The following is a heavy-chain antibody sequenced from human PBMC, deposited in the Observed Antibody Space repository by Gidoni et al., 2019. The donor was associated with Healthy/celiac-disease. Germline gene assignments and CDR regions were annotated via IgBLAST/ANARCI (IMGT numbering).Heavy chain of an antibody. CDR3: ARDPSGGITMIVVDPFFDY. CDR1: GYTFTSYY. Sequence: QVQLVQSGAEVKKPGASVKVSCKASGYTFTSYYMHWVRQAPGQGLEWMGIINPSGGSTSYAQKFQGRVTMTRDTSTSTVYMELSSLRSEDTAVYYCARDPSGGITMIVVDPFFDYWGQGTLVTVSS. J-gene: IGHJ4*02. D-gene: IGHD3-22*01. V-gene: IGHV1-46*03. CDR2: INPSGGST.